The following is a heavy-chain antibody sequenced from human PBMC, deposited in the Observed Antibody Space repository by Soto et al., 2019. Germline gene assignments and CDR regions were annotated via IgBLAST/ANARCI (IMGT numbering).Heavy chain of an antibody. CDR1: GFTFSSYS. CDR2: ISSSSSTI. D-gene: IGHD4-17*01. CDR3: ARDQIAGGYGDSLAVYYYYGMDV. Sequence: GGSLRLSCAASGFTFSSYSMNWVRQAPGKGLEWVSYISSSSSTIYYADSVKGRFTISRGNAKNSLYLQMNSLRDEDTAVYYCARDQIAGGYGDSLAVYYYYGMDVWGQGTTVTVSS. V-gene: IGHV3-48*02. J-gene: IGHJ6*02.